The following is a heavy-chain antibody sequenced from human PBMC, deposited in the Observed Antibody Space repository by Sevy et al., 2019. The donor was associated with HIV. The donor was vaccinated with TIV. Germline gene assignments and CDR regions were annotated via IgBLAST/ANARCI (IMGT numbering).Heavy chain of an antibody. CDR2: ISGSGGSGDKT. D-gene: IGHD3-22*01. J-gene: IGHJ4*02. CDR3: ARKYDSSGYFDY. CDR1: GFTFSSYA. V-gene: IGHV3-23*01. Sequence: GGSLRLSCAASGFTFSSYAMNWVRQAPGMGLEWVSGISGSGGSGDKTNYADSVKGRFTISRDDSKNSLYLQLNSLRAEDTAIYYCARKYDSSGYFDYWGQRTLVTVSS.